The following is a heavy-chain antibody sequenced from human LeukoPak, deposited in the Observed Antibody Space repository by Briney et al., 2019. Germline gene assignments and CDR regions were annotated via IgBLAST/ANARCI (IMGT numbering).Heavy chain of an antibody. CDR3: AKYGRSGYSSGMDV. CDR2: INVSGGST. J-gene: IGHJ6*02. D-gene: IGHD2-15*01. V-gene: IGHV3-23*01. Sequence: PGGSLRLSCAASGFTFSSYAMTWVRQAPGKGLERVSTINVSGGSTYYADSVKGRFTLSRDNSKNTLYLQMNSLRAEDTAVYYCAKYGRSGYSSGMDVWGQGTTVTVSS. CDR1: GFTFSSYA.